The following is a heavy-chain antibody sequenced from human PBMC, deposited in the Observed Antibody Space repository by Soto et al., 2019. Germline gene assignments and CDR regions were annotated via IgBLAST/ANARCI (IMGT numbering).Heavy chain of an antibody. Sequence: GGSLRLSCAASGFTFSSYGMHWVRQAPGKGLEWVAFISYDGSNKYYADSVKGRFTISRDNSKNPLYLQMNSLRAEDTAVYYCAKDHQLEQEDRLQSAEAPDXWGQGTLVTVSX. D-gene: IGHD1-1*01. CDR2: ISYDGSNK. CDR1: GFTFSSYG. V-gene: IGHV3-30*18. CDR3: AKDHQLEQEDRLQSAEAPDX. J-gene: IGHJ4*02.